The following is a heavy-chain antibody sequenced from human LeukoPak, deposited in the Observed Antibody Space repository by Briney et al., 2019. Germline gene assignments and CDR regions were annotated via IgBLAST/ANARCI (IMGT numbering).Heavy chain of an antibody. Sequence: PGGSLRLSCAASGFTFSSYAMHWVRQAPGKGLEWVAVISYDGSNKYYADSVKGRFTISRDNSKNTLYLQMNSLRAEDTAVYYCAKEGVVVVAAPDYWGQGTLVTVSS. CDR1: GFTFSSYA. CDR3: AKEGVVVVAAPDY. V-gene: IGHV3-30-3*01. CDR2: ISYDGSNK. D-gene: IGHD2-15*01. J-gene: IGHJ4*02.